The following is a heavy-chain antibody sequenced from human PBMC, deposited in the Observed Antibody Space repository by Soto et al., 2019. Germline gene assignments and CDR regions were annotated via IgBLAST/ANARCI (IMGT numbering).Heavy chain of an antibody. Sequence: EVQLLESGGGLVQPGGSLRLSCAASGFIFNNYAMSWVRQAPGKGLEWVSSISLIGGGPYYADSVKGRFTITRDSSNSTLSLQLNGLRVEDTAVYYCVKTRGGYSYGYYGMDVWGQGTTVTVSS. CDR3: VKTRGGYSYGYYGMDV. J-gene: IGHJ6*02. D-gene: IGHD5-18*01. CDR2: ISLIGGGP. V-gene: IGHV3-23*01. CDR1: GFIFNNYA.